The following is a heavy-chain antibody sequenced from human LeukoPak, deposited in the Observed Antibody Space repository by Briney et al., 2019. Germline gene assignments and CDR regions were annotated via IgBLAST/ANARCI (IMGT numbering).Heavy chain of an antibody. V-gene: IGHV4-39*07. Sequence: SETLSLTCTVSGGSISNYYWGWIRQAPGKGLEWIGSIYYSGNTYYNSSLKSRVTISVDTSKNQFSLKLSSVTAADTAVYYCAREAYYYDSSGYYYPLSWGQGTLVTVSS. D-gene: IGHD3-22*01. CDR1: GGSISNYY. CDR2: IYYSGNT. CDR3: AREAYYYDSSGYYYPLS. J-gene: IGHJ5*02.